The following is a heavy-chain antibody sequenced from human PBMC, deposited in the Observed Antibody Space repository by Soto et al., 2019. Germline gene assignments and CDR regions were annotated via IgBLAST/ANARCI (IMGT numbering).Heavy chain of an antibody. D-gene: IGHD6-19*01. CDR2: IFTGGTST. CDR3: ARYSGGPLLIAVAPFDY. Sequence: GGSLRLSCSASGFTISSYTMSWVRLTPGKGLQWISTIFTGGTSTVYADPVRGRFSISRDDSKNTLYLQMDNLRAEDTAVYYCARYSGGPLLIAVAPFDYWGQGTLVTVSS. J-gene: IGHJ4*02. V-gene: IGHV3-23*05. CDR1: GFTISSYT.